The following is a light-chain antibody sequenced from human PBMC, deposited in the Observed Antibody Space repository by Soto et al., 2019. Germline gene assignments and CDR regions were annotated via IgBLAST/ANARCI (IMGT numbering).Light chain of an antibody. Sequence: QSVLTQPPSASGTPGERVTISCSGSSSNIGTNTVNWYQQFPGSAPQLLLYNTNQRPSGVPGRCSGSKSGTSASLAISGLQSEDEANYYCASWDGSLDVVLFGGRIKLTVL. CDR1: SSNIGTNT. CDR3: ASWDGSLDVVL. CDR2: NTN. J-gene: IGLJ2*01. V-gene: IGLV1-44*01.